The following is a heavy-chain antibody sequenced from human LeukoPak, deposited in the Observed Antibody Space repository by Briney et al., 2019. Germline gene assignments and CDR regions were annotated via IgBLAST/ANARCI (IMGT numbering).Heavy chain of an antibody. CDR2: FNHSGST. Sequence: SETLSLTCAVYGGSFSGYYWRWLRQPPGKGREWFGEFNHSGSTNYNPSLKSRVTISVDTSKNQFSLKLSSVTAADTAVYYCARDVPFYCSGGSCYGNYFDYWGQGTLVTVSS. CDR1: GGSFSGYY. D-gene: IGHD2-15*01. J-gene: IGHJ4*02. V-gene: IGHV4-34*01. CDR3: ARDVPFYCSGGSCYGNYFDY.